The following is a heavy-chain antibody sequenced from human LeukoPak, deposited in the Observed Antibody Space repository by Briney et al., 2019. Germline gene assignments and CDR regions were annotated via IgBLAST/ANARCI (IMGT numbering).Heavy chain of an antibody. D-gene: IGHD6-19*01. CDR2: ISSSGGTM. CDR1: GFTFSSSGFTFSDYE. CDR3: TSLPVASNLDH. V-gene: IGHV3-48*03. Sequence: PGGSLRLSCAASGFTFSSSGFTFSDYEMYWVRQAPGKGLEWVSYISSSGGTMYYADSVKGRFTISRDNAKNSLYLHMNSPRAEDTAVYYCTSLPVASNLDHWGRGILVTVSS. J-gene: IGHJ4*02.